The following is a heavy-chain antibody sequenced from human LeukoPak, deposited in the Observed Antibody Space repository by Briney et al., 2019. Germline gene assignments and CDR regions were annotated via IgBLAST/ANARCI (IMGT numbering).Heavy chain of an antibody. Sequence: GGSLRLSCAASGFTFSTYWMTWVRQAPGKGLEWVANMKRDGSEVYYANSVRGHFTISRDNAKNSLYLQMNSLRAEDTAVYYCARYTEYYFDYWGQGTLVTVSS. V-gene: IGHV3-7*01. CDR1: GFTFSTYW. CDR3: ARYTEYYFDY. D-gene: IGHD2-2*02. CDR2: MKRDGSEV. J-gene: IGHJ4*02.